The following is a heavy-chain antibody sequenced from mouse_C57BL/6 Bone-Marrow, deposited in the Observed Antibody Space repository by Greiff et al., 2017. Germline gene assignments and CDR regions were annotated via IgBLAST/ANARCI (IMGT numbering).Heavy chain of an antibody. Sequence: VQLQQPGPELVKPGASVKISCKASGYSFTDYNMNWVKQSHGKSLEWIGVINPNYGTTSYNQKFKGKATLTVDQSSSTAYMQLNSLASEDSAVYYCARGYDYDYAMDYWGQGTSVTVSS. CDR2: INPNYGTT. D-gene: IGHD2-4*01. CDR1: GYSFTDYN. CDR3: ARGYDYDYAMDY. J-gene: IGHJ4*01. V-gene: IGHV1-39*01.